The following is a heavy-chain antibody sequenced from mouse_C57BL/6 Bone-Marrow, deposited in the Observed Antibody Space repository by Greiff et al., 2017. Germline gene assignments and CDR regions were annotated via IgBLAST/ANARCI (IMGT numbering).Heavy chain of an antibody. CDR1: GFNIKDDY. CDR3: TLITTVVARRFAN. CDR2: IDPENGDT. V-gene: IGHV14-4*01. D-gene: IGHD1-1*01. J-gene: IGHJ3*01. Sequence: VQLQQSGAELVRPGASVKLSCTASGFNIKDDYMHWVKQRPEQGLEWIGWIDPENGDTEYASKFQGKAIIPADTSSNTASLQLSSLTSEDTAVYYCTLITTVVARRFANWGQEALVTVSA.